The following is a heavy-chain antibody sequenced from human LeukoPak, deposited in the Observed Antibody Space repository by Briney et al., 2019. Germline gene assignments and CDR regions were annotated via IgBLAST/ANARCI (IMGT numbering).Heavy chain of an antibody. V-gene: IGHV3-11*04. CDR2: ISSSSSTI. CDR3: ARDVYYGSGSYYSYYYYMDV. D-gene: IGHD3-10*01. Sequence: GGSLRLSCAASGFTFSDYYMSWIRQAPGKGLEWVSYISSSSSTIYYADSVKGRFTISRDNAKNSLYLQMNSLRAEDTAVYYCARDVYYGSGSYYSYYYYMDVWGTGTTVTVSS. CDR1: GFTFSDYY. J-gene: IGHJ6*03.